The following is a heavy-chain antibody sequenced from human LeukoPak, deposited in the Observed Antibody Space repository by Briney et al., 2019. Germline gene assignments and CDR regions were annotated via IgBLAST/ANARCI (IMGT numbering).Heavy chain of an antibody. CDR1: GYTFTSYY. J-gene: IGHJ5*02. V-gene: IGHV1-46*01. CDR3: ARDRGPMVRGVLFSPHNYFDP. Sequence: ASVKVSCKASGYTFTSYYMHWVRQAPGQGLEWMGIINPSGGSTSYAQKFQGRVTMTRDMSTSTVYMELRSLRSDDTAMYYCARDRGPMVRGVLFSPHNYFDPWGQGTLVTVSS. D-gene: IGHD3-10*01. CDR2: INPSGGST.